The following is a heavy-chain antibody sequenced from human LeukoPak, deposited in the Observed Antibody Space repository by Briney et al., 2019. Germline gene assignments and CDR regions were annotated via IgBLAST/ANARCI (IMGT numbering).Heavy chain of an antibody. V-gene: IGHV4-30-2*05. CDR2: IYHSGST. CDR1: GGSISSGGYY. Sequence: SETLSLTCTVSGGSISSGGYYWSWIRQPPGKGLEWVGYIYHSGSTYYNPSLKSRVTISVDTSKNQFSLKLSSVTAADTAVYYCARVSYCSSTSCYFNFDYWGQGTLVTVSS. D-gene: IGHD2-2*01. J-gene: IGHJ4*02. CDR3: ARVSYCSSTSCYFNFDY.